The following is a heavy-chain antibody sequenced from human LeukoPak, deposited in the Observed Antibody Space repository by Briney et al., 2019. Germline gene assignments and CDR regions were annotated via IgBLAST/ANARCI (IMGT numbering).Heavy chain of an antibody. D-gene: IGHD3-22*01. CDR2: ISGSGGST. Sequence: GGSLRLSCAASGFTFSSYAMSWVRQAPGKGLEWVSAISGSGGSTYYADSVKGRFTISRDNPKNTLYLQMNSLRAEDTAVYYCAKGSNYYDSSGYFDYWGQGTLVTVSS. CDR3: AKGSNYYDSSGYFDY. CDR1: GFTFSSYA. V-gene: IGHV3-23*01. J-gene: IGHJ4*02.